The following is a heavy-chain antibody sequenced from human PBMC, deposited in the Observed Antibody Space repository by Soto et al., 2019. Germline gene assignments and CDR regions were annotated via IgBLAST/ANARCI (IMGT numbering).Heavy chain of an antibody. J-gene: IGHJ6*03. D-gene: IGHD5-18*01. V-gene: IGHV4-59*08. CDR3: ARHRYSYSYYYYMDV. Sequence: SETLSLTCTVSGGSISSYYWSWIRQPPGKGLEWIGYIYYSGSTNYNPSLKSRVTISVDTSKNQFSLKLSSVTAADTAVYYCARHRYSYSYYYYMDVWGKGTTVTVSS. CDR2: IYYSGST. CDR1: GGSISSYY.